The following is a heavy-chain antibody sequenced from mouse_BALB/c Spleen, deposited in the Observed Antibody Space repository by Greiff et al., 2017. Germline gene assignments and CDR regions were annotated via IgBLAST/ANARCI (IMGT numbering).Heavy chain of an antibody. CDR2: IWSGGST. CDR3: ARRGYYYGSSYWFAY. Sequence: QVQLKQSGPGLVQPSQSLSITCTVSGFSLTSYGVHWVRQSPGKGLEWLGVIWSGGSTDYNAAFISRLSISKDNSKSQVFFKMNSLQANDTAIYYCARRGYYYGSSYWFAYWGQGTLVTVSA. CDR1: GFSLTSYG. V-gene: IGHV2-2*02. J-gene: IGHJ3*01. D-gene: IGHD1-1*01.